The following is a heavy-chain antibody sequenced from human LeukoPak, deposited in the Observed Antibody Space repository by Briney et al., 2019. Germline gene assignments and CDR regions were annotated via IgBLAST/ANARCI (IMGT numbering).Heavy chain of an antibody. V-gene: IGHV3-23*01. Sequence: GGSLRLSCAASGFTFSSSSMRWDRQAPGKGLEWVSGISNSGGSTYYADSVKGRFTISRDNSKNTLFLQMNSLRAEDTGVYYCAAGVGGDYWGQGALVTVSS. J-gene: IGHJ4*02. D-gene: IGHD1-26*01. CDR1: GFTFSSSS. CDR3: AAGVGGDY. CDR2: ISNSGGST.